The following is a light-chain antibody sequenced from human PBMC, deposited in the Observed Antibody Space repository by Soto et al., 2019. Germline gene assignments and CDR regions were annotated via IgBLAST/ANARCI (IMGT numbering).Light chain of an antibody. J-gene: IGLJ2*01. Sequence: QSVLTQPASVSGSPGQSITISCTGTSSDVGSYNLVSWYQQHPGKAPKLMIYEGSKRPSGVSNRFSGSKSANTASLTISGLQAEDEADYYCCSYAGSMTVVFGGGTKLTVL. CDR1: SSDVGSYNL. CDR2: EGS. CDR3: CSYAGSMTVV. V-gene: IGLV2-23*03.